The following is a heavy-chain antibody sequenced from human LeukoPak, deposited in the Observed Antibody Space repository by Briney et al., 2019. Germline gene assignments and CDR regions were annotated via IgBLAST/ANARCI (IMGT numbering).Heavy chain of an antibody. D-gene: IGHD3-10*01. CDR2: IYPSDSDT. Sequence: GESLKISCRGSGYTFVDYWSGWVRQMPGKGLEWIGFIYPSDSDTRYSPSFQGQVTISADATMNTAFLQWSSLKASDTAMYYCARQGKLLYGMDVWGQGTTVTVSS. CDR1: GYTFVDYW. CDR3: ARQGKLLYGMDV. J-gene: IGHJ6*02. V-gene: IGHV5-51*01.